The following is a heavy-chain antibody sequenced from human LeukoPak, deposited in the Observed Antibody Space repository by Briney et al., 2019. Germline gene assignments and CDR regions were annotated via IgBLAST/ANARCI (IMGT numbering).Heavy chain of an antibody. V-gene: IGHV3-7*01. D-gene: IGHD1-1*01. CDR2: IKYDGNEE. CDR3: KSGGAAPGSFDY. CDR1: GFTFSDYY. Sequence: GGSLRLSCAASGFTFSDYYMSWIRQAPGKGLEWVANIKYDGNEEYYVDSVKGRFTISRDNAKNSLYLQLNSLRVEDTAVYYCKSGGAAPGSFDYWGQGTLVTVSP. J-gene: IGHJ4*02.